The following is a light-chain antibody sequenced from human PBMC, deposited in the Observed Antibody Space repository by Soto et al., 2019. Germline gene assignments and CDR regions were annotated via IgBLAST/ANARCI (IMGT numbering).Light chain of an antibody. V-gene: IGKV3-20*01. CDR3: QQYGSSPWT. CDR2: GTS. Sequence: EVVLTQSPATLSLSPGERATLSCGASQSVSTNYLAWYQQKPGQAPRLLIYGTSNRATGIPDRFSGSGSGTDFTLTISRLEPEDFVIYYCQQYGSSPWTFGQGTKVDIK. CDR1: QSVSTNY. J-gene: IGKJ1*01.